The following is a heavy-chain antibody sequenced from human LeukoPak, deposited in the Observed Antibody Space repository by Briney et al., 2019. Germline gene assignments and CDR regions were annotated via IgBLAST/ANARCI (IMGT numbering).Heavy chain of an antibody. CDR1: GGPFSGYY. V-gene: IGHV4-34*01. CDR3: ARRSGDY. J-gene: IGHJ4*02. CDR2: INHSGST. Sequence: SETLSLTCAVYGGPFSGYYWSWIRQPPGKGLEWIGEINHSGSTNYNPSLKSRVTISVDTSKNQFSLKLGSVTAADTAVYYCARRSGDYWGQGTLVTVSS.